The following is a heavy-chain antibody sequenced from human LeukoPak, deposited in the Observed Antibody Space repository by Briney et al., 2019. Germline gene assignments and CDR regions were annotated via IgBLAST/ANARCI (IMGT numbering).Heavy chain of an antibody. D-gene: IGHD4-11*01. CDR1: GGSISSGGYY. Sequence: SETLSLTCTVSGGSISSGGYYWSWIRQHPGKGLEWIGYIYYSGSTYYNPSLKSRVTISVDTSKNQFSLKLSSVTAADTAVYYCARVGGPEEGTRPYSNYEGILPYWYFDLWGRGTLVTVSS. CDR2: IYYSGST. V-gene: IGHV4-30-4*08. J-gene: IGHJ2*01. CDR3: ARVGGPEEGTRPYSNYEGILPYWYFDL.